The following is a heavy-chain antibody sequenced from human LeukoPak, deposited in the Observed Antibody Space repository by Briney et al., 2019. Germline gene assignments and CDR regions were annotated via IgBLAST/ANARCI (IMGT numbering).Heavy chain of an antibody. Sequence: SETLSLTCTVSGGFTSPYKWNWIRQPPGKELEWIGFVYNSGTTSYNPSLKNRVTVSADTSKNQFSLKLSSVTAADTAVYYCARGRRMVRGIDYWGQETLVTVSS. V-gene: IGHV4-59*12. J-gene: IGHJ4*02. CDR2: VYNSGTT. D-gene: IGHD3-10*01. CDR1: GGFTSPYK. CDR3: ARGRRMVRGIDY.